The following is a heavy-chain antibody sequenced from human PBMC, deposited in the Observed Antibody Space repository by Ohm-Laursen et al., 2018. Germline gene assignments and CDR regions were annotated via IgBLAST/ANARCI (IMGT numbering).Heavy chain of an antibody. V-gene: IGHV4-4*07. CDR2: IYSSGST. CDR1: GGSISSFY. J-gene: IGHJ6*02. D-gene: IGHD3-10*01. CDR3: ARGYYYTPN. Sequence: SETLSLTCTVSGGSISSFYWTWIRQPAGKGLEWIGRIYSSGSTSYSPSLRSRVTMSVDTSKKQFSLKLTSVTAADTAVYYCARGYYYTPNRGQGTSVTVSS.